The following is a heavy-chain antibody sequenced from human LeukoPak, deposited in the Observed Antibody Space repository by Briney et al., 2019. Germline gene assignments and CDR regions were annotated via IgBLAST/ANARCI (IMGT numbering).Heavy chain of an antibody. CDR1: GFTFHHYA. CDR2: ISWNSAYI. D-gene: IGHD5-12*01. J-gene: IGHJ4*02. V-gene: IGHV3-9*01. Sequence: PGRSLRLSCAASGFTFHHYAIHWVRQVPGKGLEWVSGISWNSAYIGYADSVKGRFTISRDNAKNSVYLQVNSLRAEDTALYYCAKDKAPLYSGYDWDLDFWGQGTMVTVSS. CDR3: AKDKAPLYSGYDWDLDF.